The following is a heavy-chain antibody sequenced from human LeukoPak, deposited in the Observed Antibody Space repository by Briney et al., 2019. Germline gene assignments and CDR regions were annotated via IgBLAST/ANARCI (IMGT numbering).Heavy chain of an antibody. Sequence: HSQTLSLTCAITGDSVSSNSAAWNWIRQSRSRGLEWLGRTYYRSKRPNDYAVSVKSRITITPDTSKNQFSLQLNSVTPEDTAVYYCAREPGGAEYSGYDPFDFWGQGTLVTVSS. CDR2: TYYRSKRPN. CDR1: GDSVSSNSAA. V-gene: IGHV6-1*01. J-gene: IGHJ4*02. CDR3: AREPGGAEYSGYDPFDF. D-gene: IGHD5-12*01.